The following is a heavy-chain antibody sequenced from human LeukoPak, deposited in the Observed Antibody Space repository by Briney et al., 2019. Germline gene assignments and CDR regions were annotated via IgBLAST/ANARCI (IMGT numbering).Heavy chain of an antibody. CDR1: GDSISPYY. CDR2: IYYSGST. J-gene: IGHJ5*02. CDR3: ARGYNWFDP. Sequence: SETLSLTCTVSGDSISPYYWSWLRQPPGKGLEWIGYIYYSGSTNYNPSLKSRGTISVDTSKNKFSLKLSSVTAADTAIYYCARGYNWFDPWGQGTLVTVSS. V-gene: IGHV4-59*01.